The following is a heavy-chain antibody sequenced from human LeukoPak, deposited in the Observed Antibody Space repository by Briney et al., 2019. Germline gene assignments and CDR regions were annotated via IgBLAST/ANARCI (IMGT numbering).Heavy chain of an antibody. D-gene: IGHD3-10*01. J-gene: IGHJ3*02. CDR2: INPNSGRT. Sequence: SVKVSCKASGYTLTGYYIHWVRQAPGQGLEWMGSINPNSGRTNYARKFQGRVTMTRDPSINPAYMGLGRVRTADPSVYYCATSLRFGELGAFDSWGQGTMVTVSS. CDR1: GYTLTGYY. CDR3: ATSLRFGELGAFDS. V-gene: IGHV1-2*02.